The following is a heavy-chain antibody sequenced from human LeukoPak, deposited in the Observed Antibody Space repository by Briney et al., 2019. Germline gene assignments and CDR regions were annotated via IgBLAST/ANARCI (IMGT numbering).Heavy chain of an antibody. CDR2: ISGSGGNT. CDR1: GFTFSSYA. CDR3: AKDGTWCSSTSCYASD. Sequence: GGSLRLSCAASGFTFSSYAMSWVRQAPGKGLEWVSTISGSGGNTYYADSVKGRFTISRDNSKNTLYLQMNSLRAEDTAVFYCAKDGTWCSSTSCYASDWAQGTLVAVSS. D-gene: IGHD2-2*01. J-gene: IGHJ4*02. V-gene: IGHV3-23*01.